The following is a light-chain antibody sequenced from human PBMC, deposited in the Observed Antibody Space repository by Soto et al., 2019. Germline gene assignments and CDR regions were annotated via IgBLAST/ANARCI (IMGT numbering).Light chain of an antibody. CDR2: YGS. V-gene: IGKV3-20*01. Sequence: EIVFTPAPGTPSFSPGEKTTPSCRASRVVRSNTLPCSQKRRAQAPRPRIYYGSTRATGIPDRFGGGGFVRAFTPPINRLEPEVLGVYYCQHYGSTPLPFGGGTRVDIK. CDR3: QHYGSTPLP. CDR1: RVVRSNT. J-gene: IGKJ4*01.